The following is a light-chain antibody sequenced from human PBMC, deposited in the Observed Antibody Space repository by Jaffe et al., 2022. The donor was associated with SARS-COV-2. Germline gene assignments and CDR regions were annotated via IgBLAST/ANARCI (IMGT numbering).Light chain of an antibody. Sequence: EIVLTQSPATLSLSPGERATLSCRASQSVSNYLAWYQQKPGQAPRLLIYDVSNRATGIPARFSGSGSGTDFTLTISSLEPEDFAVYYCQQRTNRPPTWTFGQGTKVEIK. CDR2: DVS. CDR3: QQRTNRPPTWT. J-gene: IGKJ1*01. V-gene: IGKV3-11*01. CDR1: QSVSNY.